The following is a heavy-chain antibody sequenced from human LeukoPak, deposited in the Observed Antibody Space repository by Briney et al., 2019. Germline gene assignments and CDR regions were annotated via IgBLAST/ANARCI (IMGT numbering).Heavy chain of an antibody. CDR3: ARGVYYSGYGNFDY. Sequence: QPGGSLRLSCAASGFTFSSYEMNWVRQAPGKGLEWLSYISSSGSTIYYADSVKGRFTISRDNAKNSLYLQMNSLRAEDTAVYYCARGVYYSGYGNFDYWGQGTLVTVSS. J-gene: IGHJ4*02. CDR1: GFTFSSYE. V-gene: IGHV3-48*03. D-gene: IGHD5-12*01. CDR2: ISSSGSTI.